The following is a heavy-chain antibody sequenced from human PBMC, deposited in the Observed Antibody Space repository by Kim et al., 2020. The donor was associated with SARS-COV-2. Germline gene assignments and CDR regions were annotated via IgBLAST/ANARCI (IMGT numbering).Heavy chain of an antibody. CDR2: SA. D-gene: IGHD3-3*01. Sequence: SAYDADSREGRFTISRDNSKNTLYLQMNSLGAEDTAVYYCAKGFWELGDYWGQGTLVTVSS. J-gene: IGHJ4*02. CDR3: AKGFWELGDY. V-gene: IGHV3-23*01.